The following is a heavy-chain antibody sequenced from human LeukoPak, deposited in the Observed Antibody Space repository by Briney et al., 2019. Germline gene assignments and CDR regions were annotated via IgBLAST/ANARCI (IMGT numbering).Heavy chain of an antibody. J-gene: IGHJ4*02. V-gene: IGHV4-59*01. D-gene: IGHD2-15*01. Sequence: PSETLSLTCTVSGVSISSYYWSWIRQPPGKGLEWIGYIYYSGSTNYNPSLKSRVTISVDTSKNQFSLKLSSVTAADTAVYYCAREGFCSGGSCYDTYYFDYWGQGTLVTVSS. CDR3: AREGFCSGGSCYDTYYFDY. CDR1: GVSISSYY. CDR2: IYYSGST.